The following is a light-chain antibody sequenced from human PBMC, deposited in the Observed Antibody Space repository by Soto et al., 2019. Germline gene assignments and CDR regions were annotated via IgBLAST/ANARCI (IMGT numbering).Light chain of an antibody. V-gene: IGKV1-9*01. CDR3: QQLNSYPLT. Sequence: DIQLTQSPSFVSASVGDRVTITCRASHDISNHLAWHQQKPGQAPKVLMYTTFTLQSGVPPRFSGSGFGTEFTLTISSLQPEDSATYYGQQLNSYPLTFGGGTRVEI. CDR1: HDISNH. CDR2: TTF. J-gene: IGKJ4*01.